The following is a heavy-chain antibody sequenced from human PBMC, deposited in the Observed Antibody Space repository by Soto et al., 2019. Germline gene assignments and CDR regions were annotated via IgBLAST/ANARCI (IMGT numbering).Heavy chain of an antibody. D-gene: IGHD2-2*01. Sequence: SVKVSCKASGGTFSSYAISWVRQAPGQGLEWMGGIIPIFGTANYAQKFQGRVTITADESTSTAYMELGSLRSEDTAVYYCAREALDVVVPAAISPTRYYYYYGMDVWGQGTTVTVSS. CDR3: AREALDVVVPAAISPTRYYYYYGMDV. V-gene: IGHV1-69*13. CDR1: GGTFSSYA. CDR2: IIPIFGTA. J-gene: IGHJ6*02.